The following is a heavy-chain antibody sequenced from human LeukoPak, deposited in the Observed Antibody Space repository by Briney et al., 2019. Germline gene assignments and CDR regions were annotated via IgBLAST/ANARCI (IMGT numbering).Heavy chain of an antibody. Sequence: GGSLRLSCAASGFTFSSYAMHWVRQAPGKGLEWVAVISYDGSNKYYADSVKGRFTISRDNSKNTLYLQMNSLRAEDTAVYYCARDDNYDSSGPGAFDIWGQGTMVTVSS. CDR3: ARDDNYDSSGPGAFDI. CDR1: GFTFSSYA. D-gene: IGHD3-22*01. CDR2: ISYDGSNK. J-gene: IGHJ3*02. V-gene: IGHV3-30-3*01.